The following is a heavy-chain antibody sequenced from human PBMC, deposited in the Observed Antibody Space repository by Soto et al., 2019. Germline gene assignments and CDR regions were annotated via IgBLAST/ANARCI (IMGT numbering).Heavy chain of an antibody. CDR1: GFAFSNYA. J-gene: IGHJ5*02. CDR2: ITDSGHNS. CDR3: AKGSVQWCSPSGPCYPLDL. D-gene: IGHD2-15*01. Sequence: GGSRRLSWAAPGFAFSNYAMTGARKVPGKGWGWISAITDSGHNSIYSVSVRGRFTMSKYNSKNIVYLQMNSLRVGDTARYYCAKGSVQWCSPSGPCYPLDLWGQGVPVTVSS. V-gene: IGHV3-23*01.